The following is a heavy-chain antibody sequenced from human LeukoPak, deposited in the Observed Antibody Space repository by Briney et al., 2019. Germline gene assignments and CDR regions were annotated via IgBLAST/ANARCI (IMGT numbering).Heavy chain of an antibody. V-gene: IGHV4-4*07. CDR3: AKDYYDSSEGWFDP. CDR2: IYSSEST. CDR1: GGAIIPFH. D-gene: IGHD3-22*01. J-gene: IGHJ5*02. Sequence: SETLSLTCSVSGGAIIPFHWNWIRQPAGKGLEWIGRIYSSESTKYNPSLKSRVTMSVDTSKNQFSLKLSSVTAADTAVYYCAKDYYDSSEGWFDPWGQGTLVTVSS.